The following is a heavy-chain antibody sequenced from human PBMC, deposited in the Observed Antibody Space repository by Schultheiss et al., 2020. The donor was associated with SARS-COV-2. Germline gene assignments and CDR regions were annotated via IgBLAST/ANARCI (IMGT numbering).Heavy chain of an antibody. D-gene: IGHD6-19*01. CDR2: IIPIFGTA. CDR3: ARVGQGPWLVNHYYYYGMDV. V-gene: IGHV1-69*13. Sequence: SVKVSCKASGGTFSSYAISWVRQAPGQGLEWMGGIIPIFGTANYAQKFQGRVTITADESTSTAYMELRSLRSDDTAVYYCARVGQGPWLVNHYYYYGMDVWGQGTTVTVSS. J-gene: IGHJ6*02. CDR1: GGTFSSYA.